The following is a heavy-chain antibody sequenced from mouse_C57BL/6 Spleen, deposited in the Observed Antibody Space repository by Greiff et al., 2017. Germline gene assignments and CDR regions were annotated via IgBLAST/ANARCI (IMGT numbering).Heavy chain of an antibody. CDR1: GYTFTSYW. CDR2: IDPSDSYT. V-gene: IGHV1-69*01. J-gene: IGHJ3*01. Sequence: QVQLQQPGAELVMPGASVKLSCKASGYTFTSYWMHWVKQRPGQGLEWIGEIDPSDSYTNYNQKFNGKSTLTVDKSSSTAYMQLSSLTSEDSAVYYCARLRSFAYWGQGTLVTVSA. CDR3: ARLRSFAY.